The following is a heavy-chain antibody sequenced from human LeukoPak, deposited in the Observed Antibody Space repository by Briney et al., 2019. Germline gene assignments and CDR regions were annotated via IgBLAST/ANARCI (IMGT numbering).Heavy chain of an antibody. D-gene: IGHD6-13*01. CDR1: GYTFTSYD. J-gene: IGHJ3*02. Sequence: ASVKVSCKASGYTFTSYDINWVRQATGQGLEWMGWMNPNSGNTGYAQKFQGRVTMTRNTSISTAYMELSSLRSEDTAVYYCARGSSSSWLDAFDIWGQGTMVTVSS. CDR3: ARGSSSSWLDAFDI. CDR2: MNPNSGNT. V-gene: IGHV1-8*01.